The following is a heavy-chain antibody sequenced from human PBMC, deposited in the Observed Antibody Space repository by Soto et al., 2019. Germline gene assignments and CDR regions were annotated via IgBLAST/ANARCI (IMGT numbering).Heavy chain of an antibody. Sequence: GGSLRLSCAASGFTFSSYGMHWVRQAPGKGLEWVAVISYDGSNKYYADSVKGRLTISRDNSKNTLYLQMNSLRAEDTAVYYCAKGYRYGLGGLDYWGQGTLVTVSS. J-gene: IGHJ4*02. V-gene: IGHV3-30*18. D-gene: IGHD5-18*01. CDR2: ISYDGSNK. CDR1: GFTFSSYG. CDR3: AKGYRYGLGGLDY.